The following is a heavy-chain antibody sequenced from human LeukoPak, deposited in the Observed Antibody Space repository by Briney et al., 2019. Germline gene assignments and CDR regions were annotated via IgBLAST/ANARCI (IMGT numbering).Heavy chain of an antibody. J-gene: IGHJ4*02. CDR3: AGGWGYCSSTSCYTLDY. D-gene: IGHD2-2*02. V-gene: IGHV1-46*01. Sequence: ASVKVSCKASGYTFTSYYMHWVRQAPGQGLEWMGIINPSGGSTSYAQKFQGRVTMTRDTSTSTVYMELSSLRSEDTAVYYCAGGWGYCSSTSCYTLDYWGQGTLVTVSS. CDR1: GYTFTSYY. CDR2: INPSGGST.